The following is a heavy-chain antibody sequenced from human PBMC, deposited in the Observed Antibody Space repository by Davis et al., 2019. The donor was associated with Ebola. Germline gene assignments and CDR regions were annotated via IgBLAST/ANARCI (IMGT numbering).Heavy chain of an antibody. D-gene: IGHD3-3*01. CDR1: GFTFTTYA. CDR3: ARSGLSFGVVKYHYGMDV. Sequence: PGGSLRLSCAASGFTFTTYALSWVRQAPGQGLEWVSTISYSGGSTYYADSVKGRFTISRDNAKNSLYLQMNSLRAEDTAVYYCARSGLSFGVVKYHYGMDVWGKGTTVTVSS. CDR2: ISYSGGST. J-gene: IGHJ6*04. V-gene: IGHV3-23*01.